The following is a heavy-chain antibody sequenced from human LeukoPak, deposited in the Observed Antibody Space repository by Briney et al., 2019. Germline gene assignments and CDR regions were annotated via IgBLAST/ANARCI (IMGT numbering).Heavy chain of an antibody. Sequence: AGGSLRLSCAASGFTFSSYSMNWVRQAPGKGLEWVSSISSSSSYIYYADSVKGRFTISRQNAKNSLFLQMNSLRAEDTAVYYCARHRSGGSLDDAFDIWGQGTMVTVSS. V-gene: IGHV3-21*01. J-gene: IGHJ3*02. CDR3: ARHRSGGSLDDAFDI. D-gene: IGHD2-15*01. CDR1: GFTFSSYS. CDR2: ISSSSSYI.